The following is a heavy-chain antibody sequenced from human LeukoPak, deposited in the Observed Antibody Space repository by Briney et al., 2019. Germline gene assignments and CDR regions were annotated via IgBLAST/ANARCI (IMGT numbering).Heavy chain of an antibody. J-gene: IGHJ4*02. V-gene: IGHV3-66*02. CDR1: GFTVSTNY. D-gene: IGHD5-24*01. CDR2: FYSGGST. Sequence: GGSLRLSCAASGFTVSTNYMSWVRQGRGKGLEWVSVFYSGGSTSYADSVKGRFTISRDNSKNTLYLQMNSLRAEDTAVYYCAGRDGNIYPLLFDYWGQGTLVAVSS. CDR3: AGRDGNIYPLLFDY.